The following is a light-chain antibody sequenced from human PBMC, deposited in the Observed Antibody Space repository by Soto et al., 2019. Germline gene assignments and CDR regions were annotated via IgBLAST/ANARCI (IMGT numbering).Light chain of an antibody. CDR1: QSVSSY. Sequence: EIVSTQSPATLSLSPGERATLSCRASQSVSSYLAWYQQKLGQAPRLLIYDASKRATGIPARFSGSGSGTDFTLTISNLEPEDFAVYYCQQRGNWPRTFGQGTKVEIK. V-gene: IGKV3-11*01. J-gene: IGKJ1*01. CDR2: DAS. CDR3: QQRGNWPRT.